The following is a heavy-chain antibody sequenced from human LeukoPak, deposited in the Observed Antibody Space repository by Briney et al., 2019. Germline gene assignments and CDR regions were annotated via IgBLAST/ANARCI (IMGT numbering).Heavy chain of an antibody. J-gene: IGHJ5*02. Sequence: LPGGSLRLSCAASGFTFSSYAMSWVRQAPGKGLEWVSTINDGGGTTYYADSVKGRFTISRDNSKNTLYLQMNSLRADDTAVYYCAKDPPGSGDYFDPWGQGTLVIVSS. CDR1: GFTFSSYA. CDR2: INDGGGTT. D-gene: IGHD6-19*01. V-gene: IGHV3-23*01. CDR3: AKDPPGSGDYFDP.